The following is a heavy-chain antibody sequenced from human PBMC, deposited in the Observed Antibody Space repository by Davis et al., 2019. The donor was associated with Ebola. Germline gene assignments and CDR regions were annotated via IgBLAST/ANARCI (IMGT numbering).Heavy chain of an antibody. D-gene: IGHD6-19*01. CDR2: LSSGSDYI. J-gene: IGHJ5*02. CDR1: GFTFSSYS. CDR3: AREMRGSGWYGIFDP. Sequence: GESLKISCAASGFTFSSYSMDWVRQAPGKGLEWVSSLSSGSDYIHYADSVKGRFTISRDNAKNSLYLQMNSLRAEDTAVYYCAREMRGSGWYGIFDPWGQGALVTVSS. V-gene: IGHV3-21*01.